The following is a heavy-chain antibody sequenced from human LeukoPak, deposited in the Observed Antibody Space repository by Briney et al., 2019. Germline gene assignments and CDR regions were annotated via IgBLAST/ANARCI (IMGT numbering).Heavy chain of an antibody. Sequence: SETLSLTCAISGYSISSGYYWGWIRQPPGKGLEWIGSIYHSGSTYYNPSLKSRVTISVDTSKNQFSLKLSSVTAADTAVYYCATLEWASGDAFDIWGQGTMVTVSS. D-gene: IGHD1-1*01. CDR3: ATLEWASGDAFDI. CDR2: IYHSGST. CDR1: GYSISSGYY. J-gene: IGHJ3*02. V-gene: IGHV4-38-2*01.